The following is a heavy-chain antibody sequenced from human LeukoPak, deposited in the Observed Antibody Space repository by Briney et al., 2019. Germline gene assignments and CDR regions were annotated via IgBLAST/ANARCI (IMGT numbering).Heavy chain of an antibody. Sequence: GASVKVSCKASGYTFTGYYMHWVRQAPGQGLEWMGRIIPILGIANYAQKFQGRVTITADKSTSTAYMELSSLRSEDTAVYYCAREGGSLRIFGSDWFDPWGQGTLVTVSS. CDR2: IIPILGIA. CDR3: AREGGSLRIFGSDWFDP. J-gene: IGHJ5*02. V-gene: IGHV1-69*04. CDR1: GYTFTGYY. D-gene: IGHD3-3*01.